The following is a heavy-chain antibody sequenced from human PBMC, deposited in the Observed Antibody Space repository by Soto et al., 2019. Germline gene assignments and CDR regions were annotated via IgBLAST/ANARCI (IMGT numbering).Heavy chain of an antibody. V-gene: IGHV3-23*01. CDR1: GFTFSSYA. D-gene: IGHD1-26*01. J-gene: IGHJ4*02. Sequence: EVQLLESGGGLVQPGGSLRLSCAASGFTFSSYAMRWVRQAPVKGLEWVSAISGSGDSTYYADSVKGRFTISRDNSKNTLYLQINSLRAEDTAVYYCARRGSGSYYDYWGQGALATVSS. CDR3: ARRGSGSYYDY. CDR2: ISGSGDST.